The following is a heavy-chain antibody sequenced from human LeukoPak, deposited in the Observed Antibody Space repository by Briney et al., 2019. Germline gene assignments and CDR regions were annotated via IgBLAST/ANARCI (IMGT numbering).Heavy chain of an antibody. CDR2: IVYSGNA. CDR3: ARKVIVAAREPYFDY. D-gene: IGHD3-22*01. Sequence: PSETLSLTCTVSGGSISTYYWSWIRQPPGKGLQWIGHIVYSGNANYNPSLESRVTISVDTSKNQFSLKLSSVTAADTVVYYFARKVIVAAREPYFDYWGQGTLVTVSS. V-gene: IGHV4-59*01. CDR1: GGSISTYY. J-gene: IGHJ4*02.